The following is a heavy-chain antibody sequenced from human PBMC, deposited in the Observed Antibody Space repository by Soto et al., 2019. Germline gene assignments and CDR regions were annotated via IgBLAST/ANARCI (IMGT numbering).Heavy chain of an antibody. CDR3: ATGTSIAARPNYYYYMDG. Sequence: ASVKVSCKVSGYTLTELSMHWVRQAPGKGLEWMGGFDPEDGETIYAQKFQGRVTMTEDTSTDTAYMELSSLRSEDTAVYYCATGTSIAARPNYYYYMDGWGKGTTVTVSS. CDR2: FDPEDGET. J-gene: IGHJ6*03. D-gene: IGHD6-6*01. CDR1: GYTLTELS. V-gene: IGHV1-24*01.